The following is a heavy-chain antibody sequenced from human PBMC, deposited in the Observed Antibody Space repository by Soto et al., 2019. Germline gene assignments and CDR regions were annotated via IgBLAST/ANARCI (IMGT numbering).Heavy chain of an antibody. CDR1: GFTFSYYA. V-gene: IGHV3-30-3*01. Sequence: QVQLVESGGGVVQPGRSLRLSCAASGFTFSYYAMHWVRQAPGKGLEWVAVISYEGSNKYHADSVKGRFTISRDNSKNTLYLQMNSLRAEDTAVYYCARDGGDVAVGDDALDIWGQGTMVTVSS. D-gene: IGHD2-15*01. J-gene: IGHJ3*02. CDR3: ARDGGDVAVGDDALDI. CDR2: ISYEGSNK.